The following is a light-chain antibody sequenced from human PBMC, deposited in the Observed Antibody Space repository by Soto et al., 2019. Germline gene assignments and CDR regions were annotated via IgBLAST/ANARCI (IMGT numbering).Light chain of an antibody. Sequence: QAVVTQPPSVSAAPGQDVTISCSGSTSNIGINDVAWYQQLPGTAPKLLLYENNKRPSGIPDRFSGSKSGTSATLGITGLQTGDEADYYCGAWDTSLNGGVFGGGTKVTVL. CDR1: TSNIGIND. CDR2: ENN. V-gene: IGLV1-51*02. J-gene: IGLJ2*01. CDR3: GAWDTSLNGGV.